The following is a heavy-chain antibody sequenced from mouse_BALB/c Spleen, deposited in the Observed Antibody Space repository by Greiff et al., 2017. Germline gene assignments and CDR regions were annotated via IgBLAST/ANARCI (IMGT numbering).Heavy chain of an antibody. J-gene: IGHJ4*01. D-gene: IGHD2-4*01. CDR3: ARHVGITGYYAMDY. V-gene: IGHV5-12-2*01. CDR2: ISNGGGST. CDR1: GFTFSSYT. Sequence: EVQLVESGGGLVQPGGSLKLSCAASGFTFSSYTMSWVRQTPEKRLEWVAYISNGGGSTYYPDTVKGRFTISRDNAKNTLYLQMSSLKSEDTAMYYCARHVGITGYYAMDYWGQGTSVTVSS.